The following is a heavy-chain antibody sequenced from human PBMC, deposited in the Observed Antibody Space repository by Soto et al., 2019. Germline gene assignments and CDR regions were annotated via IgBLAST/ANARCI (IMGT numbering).Heavy chain of an antibody. CDR3: TSDRYPRFYHGSGSYPYY. Sequence: GGSLRLSCAASGFTFSSFWMSWVRQAPGKGLEWVANIKTDGSETHYVDSVKGRFTTSRDNPKTSLFLQMNSLRVEDTAVYFCTSDRYPRFYHGSGSYPYYWGQGTPVTVSS. J-gene: IGHJ4*02. D-gene: IGHD3-10*01. V-gene: IGHV3-7*03. CDR1: GFTFSSFW. CDR2: IKTDGSET.